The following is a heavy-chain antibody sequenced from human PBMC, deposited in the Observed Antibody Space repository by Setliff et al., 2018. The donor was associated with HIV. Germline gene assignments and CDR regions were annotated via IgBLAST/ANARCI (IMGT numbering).Heavy chain of an antibody. CDR2: INHSGRT. D-gene: IGHD3-9*01. Sequence: SETLSLTCAVYGGSFSDNYWSWIRQSPGKGLEWIGEINHSGRTKYSPSLRSRVSISVDTSKTQFSLKLSSVTAADTAVYYCARLLRYFDSDYWGQGTLVTVSS. CDR1: GGSFSDNY. J-gene: IGHJ4*02. V-gene: IGHV4-34*01. CDR3: ARLLRYFDSDY.